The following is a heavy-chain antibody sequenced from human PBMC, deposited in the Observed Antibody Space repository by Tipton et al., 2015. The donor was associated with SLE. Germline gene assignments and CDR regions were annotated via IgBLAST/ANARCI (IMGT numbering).Heavy chain of an antibody. CDR3: ANLHGDYFGYYYYGMDV. V-gene: IGHV4-59*12. CDR2: IYYSGNT. CDR1: GGSISSYY. Sequence: GLVKPSETLSLTCNVSGGSISSYYWSWIRQPPGEGLEWIGYIYYSGNTYYNPSLKSRVTISIDTSKNQFSLRLTSVTAADTAVYYCANLHGDYFGYYYYGMDVWGQGTTVTVSS. D-gene: IGHD4-17*01. J-gene: IGHJ6*02.